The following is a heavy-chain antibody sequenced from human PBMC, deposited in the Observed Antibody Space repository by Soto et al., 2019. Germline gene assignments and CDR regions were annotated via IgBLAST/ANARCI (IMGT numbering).Heavy chain of an antibody. CDR1: GYTFTSYD. D-gene: IGHD3-10*01. CDR3: VKHRGNPSGAFDI. Sequence: GASVKVSCKASGYTFTSYDINWVRQATGQGLEWMGWMNPNSGNTGYAQKFQGRVTISRDNSKSTVSLHMNSLRAEDTAVYYCVKHRGNPSGAFDIWGQGTMVTVSS. J-gene: IGHJ3*02. CDR2: MNPNSGNT. V-gene: IGHV1-8*01.